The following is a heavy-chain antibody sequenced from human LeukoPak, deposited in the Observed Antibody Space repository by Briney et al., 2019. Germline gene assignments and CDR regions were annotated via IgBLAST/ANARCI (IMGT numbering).Heavy chain of an antibody. CDR1: GYTFTGYY. J-gene: IGHJ4*02. CDR2: INPNSGGT. Sequence: ASVKVSCKSSGYTFTGYYMHWVRQAPGQGLEWMGWINPNSGGTNYAQKFQGRVTMTRDTSSSTAYMELSTLRSDDTAVYYCARVVRHLHDLNYWGQGTLVTVSS. CDR3: ARVVRHLHDLNY. V-gene: IGHV1-2*02. D-gene: IGHD2-21*02.